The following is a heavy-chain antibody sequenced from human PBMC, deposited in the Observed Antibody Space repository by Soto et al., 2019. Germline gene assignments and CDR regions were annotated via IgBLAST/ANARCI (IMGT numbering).Heavy chain of an antibody. D-gene: IGHD3-3*01. CDR2: ISGSGGST. Sequence: GGSLRLSCAASGFTLSSYAMNWVRQAPGKGLEWVSAISGSGGSTYYADSVKGRFTISRDNSKNTLYLQMNSLRAEDTAVYYCDMYYDFWSGYYQDYWGQGTLVTVSS. CDR3: DMYYDFWSGYYQDY. V-gene: IGHV3-23*01. J-gene: IGHJ4*02. CDR1: GFTLSSYA.